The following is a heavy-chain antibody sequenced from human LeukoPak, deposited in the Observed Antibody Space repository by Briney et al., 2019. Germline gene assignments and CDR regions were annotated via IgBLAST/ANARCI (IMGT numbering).Heavy chain of an antibody. D-gene: IGHD3-10*01. CDR1: GGSISSYY. CDR3: ATHYGPGRGVYFDY. CDR2: IYYSGST. Sequence: SETLSLTCTVSGGSISSYYWSWIRQPPGKGLEWIGYIYYSGSTNYNPSLKSRVTISVDTSKNQFSLKLSSVTAADTAVYYCATHYGPGRGVYFDYWGQGTLVTVSS. J-gene: IGHJ4*02. V-gene: IGHV4-59*01.